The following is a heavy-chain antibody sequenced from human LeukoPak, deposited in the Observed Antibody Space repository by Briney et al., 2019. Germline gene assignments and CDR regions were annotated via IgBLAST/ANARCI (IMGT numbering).Heavy chain of an antibody. CDR3: AKDERAYSSGSNWFDP. J-gene: IGHJ5*02. Sequence: GGSLRLSCAASGFTFDDYAMHWVRQAPGKGLEWVSGISWNSGSIGYADSVKGRFTISRDNAKNSLYLQMNSLRAEDTALYYCAKDERAYSSGSNWFDPWGQGTLVTVSS. V-gene: IGHV3-9*01. D-gene: IGHD6-19*01. CDR2: ISWNSGSI. CDR1: GFTFDDYA.